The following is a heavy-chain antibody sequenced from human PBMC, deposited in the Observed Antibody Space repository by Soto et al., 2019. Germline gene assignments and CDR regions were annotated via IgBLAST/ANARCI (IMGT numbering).Heavy chain of an antibody. CDR2: IIPIFGTA. Sequence: ASVKVSCKASGGTFSSYAISWVRQAPGQGLEWMGGIIPIFGTANYAQKFQGRVTITADESTSTAYMELSSLRSEDTAVYYCARDPLKGSGYDSPRVSYYYYYGMDVWGQGTTVTVSS. V-gene: IGHV1-69*13. CDR1: GGTFSSYA. D-gene: IGHD5-12*01. J-gene: IGHJ6*02. CDR3: ARDPLKGSGYDSPRVSYYYYYGMDV.